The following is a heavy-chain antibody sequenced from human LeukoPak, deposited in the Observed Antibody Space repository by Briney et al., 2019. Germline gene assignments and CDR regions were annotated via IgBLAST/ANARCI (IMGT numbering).Heavy chain of an antibody. CDR2: INPNSGGT. Sequence: ASVKVSCKASGYTFTGYYMHWVRQAPGQGLEWMGWINPNSGGTNYAQKFQGRVTITRDTSISTAYMELSRLRSDDTAVYYCARGGGSSSSLVKAFDIWGQGTMVTVSS. J-gene: IGHJ3*02. D-gene: IGHD6-13*01. CDR3: ARGGGSSSSLVKAFDI. CDR1: GYTFTGYY. V-gene: IGHV1-2*02.